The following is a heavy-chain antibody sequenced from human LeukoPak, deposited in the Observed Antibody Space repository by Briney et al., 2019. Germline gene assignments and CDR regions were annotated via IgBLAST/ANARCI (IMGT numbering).Heavy chain of an antibody. CDR2: INQGGSEK. V-gene: IGHV3-7*03. J-gene: IGHJ4*02. CDR1: GFTFSSYW. Sequence: GGSLRLFCGACGFTFSSYWMIWLRQAPGKRLVEVGDINQGGSEKNYVDSVKDRFTLSRDNAKNSLDLQMNSLRADATAVYYCARDVSGGRGAKEYCGQRTLVTVSS. D-gene: IGHD1-26*01. CDR3: ARDVSGGRGAKEY.